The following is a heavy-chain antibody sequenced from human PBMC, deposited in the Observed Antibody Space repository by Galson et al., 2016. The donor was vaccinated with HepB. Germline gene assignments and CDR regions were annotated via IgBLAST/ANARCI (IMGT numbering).Heavy chain of an antibody. CDR2: ISADGSNY. CDR1: GFTFSSYG. J-gene: IGHJ6*02. V-gene: IGHV3-30*14. CDR3: ASRQGYYYGSGSFYGMDV. Sequence: SLRLSCAASGFTFSSYGIHWVRQAPGKGLEWVAVISADGSNYYYADSVKGRFTISRDNSKNTLFLQMNSLRADDTAVYYCASRQGYYYGSGSFYGMDVWGQGTTVIVSS. D-gene: IGHD3-10*01.